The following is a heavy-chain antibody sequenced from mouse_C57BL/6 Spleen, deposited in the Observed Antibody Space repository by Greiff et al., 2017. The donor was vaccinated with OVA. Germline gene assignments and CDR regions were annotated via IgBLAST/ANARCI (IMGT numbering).Heavy chain of an antibody. CDR2: ISNLAYSI. V-gene: IGHV5-15*01. Sequence: EVKLMESGGGLVQPGGSLKLSCAASGFTFSDYGMAWVRQAPRKGPEWVAFISNLAYSIYYADTVTGRFTISRENAKNTLYLEMSSLRSEDTAMYYCARAGTRAMDYWGQGTSVTVSS. D-gene: IGHD3-3*01. J-gene: IGHJ4*01. CDR3: ARAGTRAMDY. CDR1: GFTFSDYG.